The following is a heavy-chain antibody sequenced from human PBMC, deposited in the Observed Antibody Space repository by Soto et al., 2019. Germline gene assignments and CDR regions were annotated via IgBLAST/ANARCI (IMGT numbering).Heavy chain of an antibody. J-gene: IGHJ5*02. Sequence: GASVKVSCKASGYTFHTYGITWVRQAPGQGLEWMGWISTYNGNTDYVQKFQDRVTMTTDPSTRTAYMELRSLRSDDTAVYYCARKSSSSSWFDPWGQGTLVTVSS. CDR3: ARKSSSSSWFDP. D-gene: IGHD6-6*01. CDR1: GYTFHTYG. CDR2: ISTYNGNT. V-gene: IGHV1-18*01.